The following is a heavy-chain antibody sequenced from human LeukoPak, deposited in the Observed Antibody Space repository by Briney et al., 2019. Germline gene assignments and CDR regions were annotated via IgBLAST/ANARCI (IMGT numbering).Heavy chain of an antibody. CDR2: INPNSGGT. CDR3: ARGEGDYYDSSGYYYFDY. J-gene: IGHJ4*02. CDR1: GYTFTGYF. V-gene: IGHV1-2*02. D-gene: IGHD3-22*01. Sequence: ASVKVSCKASGYTFTGYFMHWVRQAPGQGLEWMGWINPNSGGTNYAQKFQGRVTMTRDTSISTAYMELSRLRSDDTAVYFCARGEGDYYDSSGYYYFDYWGQGTLVTVSS.